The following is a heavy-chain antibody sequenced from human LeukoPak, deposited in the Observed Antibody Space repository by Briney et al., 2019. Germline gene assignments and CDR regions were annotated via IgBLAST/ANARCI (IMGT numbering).Heavy chain of an antibody. CDR2: ISSSSSYI. CDR1: GFTFSSYS. CDR3: ARGEVDRGSY. D-gene: IGHD3-10*01. V-gene: IGHV3-21*01. J-gene: IGHJ4*02. Sequence: GGSLRLSCAASGFTFSSYSMNWVRQAPGKGLEWVSSISSSSSYIYYADSVKGRLTISRDNAKNSLYLQMNSLRAEDTAVYYCARGEVDRGSYWGQGTLVTVSS.